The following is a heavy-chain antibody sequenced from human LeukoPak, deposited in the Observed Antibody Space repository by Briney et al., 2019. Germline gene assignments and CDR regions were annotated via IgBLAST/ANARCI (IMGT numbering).Heavy chain of an antibody. D-gene: IGHD3-22*01. V-gene: IGHV3-23*01. Sequence: GGSLRLSCAASGFTFSDYAMSWVRQAPGKGLEWVSAISGSATSTYYADSVKGRFTIFRDNSKNTLYLQMNRLRADDTAVYYCAKDYYYDSSGYPDYWGQGTLVTVSS. J-gene: IGHJ4*02. CDR2: ISGSATST. CDR3: AKDYYYDSSGYPDY. CDR1: GFTFSDYA.